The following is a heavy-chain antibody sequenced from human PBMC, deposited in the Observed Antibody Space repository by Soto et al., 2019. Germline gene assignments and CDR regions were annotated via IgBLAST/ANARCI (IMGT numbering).Heavy chain of an antibody. J-gene: IGHJ6*02. Sequence: PSETLSLTCAVSGDSISSSNWWTWVCQPPGKGLEWIGDIYQTGITNSNPSLKSRVTMSIDKSKNQFSLKLTSVTAADTAVYYCARYSASGLHYYFALDVWGQGTTVTVSS. CDR1: GDSISSSNW. CDR3: ARYSASGLHYYFALDV. D-gene: IGHD6-13*01. V-gene: IGHV4-4*02. CDR2: IYQTGIT.